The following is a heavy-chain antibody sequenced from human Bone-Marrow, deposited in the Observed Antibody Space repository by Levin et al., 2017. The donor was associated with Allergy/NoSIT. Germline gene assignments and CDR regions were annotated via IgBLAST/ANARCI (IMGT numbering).Heavy chain of an antibody. J-gene: IGHJ3*02. CDR3: ASRSTLIVGLAFDI. Sequence: GESLKISCVASGFSVSDYDMTWVRQAPGKGLEWISYISNTGRSIHYADSVKGRFTISTDNAKTAVFLQMNSLRAEDTAVYYCASRSTLIVGLAFDIWGQGTTVTVSS. CDR1: GFSVSDYD. D-gene: IGHD2-2*01. V-gene: IGHV3-11*01. CDR2: ISNTGRSI.